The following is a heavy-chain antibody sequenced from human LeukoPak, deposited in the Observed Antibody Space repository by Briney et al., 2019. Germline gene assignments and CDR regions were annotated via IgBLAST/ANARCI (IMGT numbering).Heavy chain of an antibody. CDR3: ARDHSSGWYSRPAFWDI. CDR2: ISSSSSYI. Sequence: PGGSLRLSCVASGFTFSSSEMNWVRQAPGKGLEWVSSISSSSSYIYYADSVKGRFTISRDNAKNSLYLQMNSLRAEDTAVYYCARDHSSGWYSRPAFWDIWGQGTMVTVSS. D-gene: IGHD6-19*01. V-gene: IGHV3-21*01. J-gene: IGHJ3*02. CDR1: GFTFSSSE.